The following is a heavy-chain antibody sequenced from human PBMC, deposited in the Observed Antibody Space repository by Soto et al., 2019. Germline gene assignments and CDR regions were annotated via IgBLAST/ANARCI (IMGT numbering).Heavy chain of an antibody. CDR1: GGSISSSSYY. Sequence: SETLSLTCTVSGGSISSSSYYWGWIRQPPGKGLEWIGSIYYSGSTYYNPSLKSRVTISVDTSKNQFSLKLSSVTAADTAVYYCASLTSCPDYWGQGTLVTVSS. J-gene: IGHJ4*02. D-gene: IGHD2-2*01. CDR3: ASLTSCPDY. V-gene: IGHV4-39*01. CDR2: IYYSGST.